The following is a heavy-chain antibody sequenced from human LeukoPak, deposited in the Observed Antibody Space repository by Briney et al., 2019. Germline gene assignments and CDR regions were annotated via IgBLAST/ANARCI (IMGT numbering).Heavy chain of an antibody. V-gene: IGHV3-23*01. CDR3: AKPTRRSTVIEGWFDP. CDR1: GFTFSSYA. CDR2: ISGSGGST. D-gene: IGHD4-17*01. J-gene: IGHJ5*02. Sequence: GGSLRLSCAASGFTFSSYAMSWVRQAPGKGLEWVSAISGSGGSTYYADSVKGRFTISRDNSKNTLYLQMNSLRAEDTAVYYCAKPTRRSTVIEGWFDPCGQGTLVTVSS.